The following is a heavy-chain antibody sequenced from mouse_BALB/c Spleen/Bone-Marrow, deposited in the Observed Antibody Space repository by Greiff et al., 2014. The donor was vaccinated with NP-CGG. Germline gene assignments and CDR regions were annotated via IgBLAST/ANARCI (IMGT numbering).Heavy chain of an antibody. D-gene: IGHD2-4*01. J-gene: IGHJ3*01. CDR3: ARNKNDYDGTLAY. CDR1: GFSLTSYG. V-gene: IGHV2-4-1*01. CDR2: IWSGGST. Sequence: VKLMESGPGLVQPSQSLSITCTVSGFSLTSYGVHWVRQSPGKGLEWPGVIWSGGSTDYNAAFISRLSISKDNSKSQVFFKMNSLQADDTAIYYCARNKNDYDGTLAYWGQGTLVTVSA.